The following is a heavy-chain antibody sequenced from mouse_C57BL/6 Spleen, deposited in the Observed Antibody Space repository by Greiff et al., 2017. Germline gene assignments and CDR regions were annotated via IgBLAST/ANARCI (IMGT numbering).Heavy chain of an antibody. D-gene: IGHD1-1*01. V-gene: IGHV1-52*01. Sequence: VQLQQPGAELVRPGSSVKLSCKASGYTFTSYWMHWVKQRPIQGLEWIGNIDPSDSETHYNQKFKDKATLTVDKSSSTAYMQLSSLTSEDSAVYYCARRGYYGSSYDFDYWGQGTTLTVSS. CDR2: IDPSDSET. CDR1: GYTFTSYW. J-gene: IGHJ2*01. CDR3: ARRGYYGSSYDFDY.